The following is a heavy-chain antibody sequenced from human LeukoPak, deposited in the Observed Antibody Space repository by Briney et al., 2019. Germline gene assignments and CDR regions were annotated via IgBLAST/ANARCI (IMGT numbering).Heavy chain of an antibody. Sequence: GGSLRLSCAASGFTFSDYYMSWIRQAPGKGLEWVSYISSSSSYIYYADSVKGRFTISRDNAKNSLYLQMNSLRAEDTAVYYCARESSSWLIDYWGQGTLVTVSS. J-gene: IGHJ4*02. CDR2: ISSSSSYI. CDR3: ARESSSWLIDY. V-gene: IGHV3-11*06. D-gene: IGHD6-13*01. CDR1: GFTFSDYY.